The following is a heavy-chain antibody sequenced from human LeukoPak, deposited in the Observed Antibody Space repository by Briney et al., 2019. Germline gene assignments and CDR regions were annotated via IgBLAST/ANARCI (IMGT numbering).Heavy chain of an antibody. CDR2: IYSGGST. CDR1: GFTVSSNY. CDR3: ARGGGLEWLDIFYFDY. Sequence: PGGSLRLSCAASGFTVSSNYMSWVRQAPGKGLEWVSVIYSGGSTYYADSVKGRFTISRGNSKNTLYLQMNSLRAEDTAVYYCARGGGLEWLDIFYFDYWGQGTLVTVSS. D-gene: IGHD3-3*01. J-gene: IGHJ4*02. V-gene: IGHV3-53*01.